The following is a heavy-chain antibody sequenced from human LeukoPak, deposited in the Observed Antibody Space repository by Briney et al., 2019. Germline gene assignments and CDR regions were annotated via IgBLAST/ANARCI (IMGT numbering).Heavy chain of an antibody. CDR1: GYTFTSYD. J-gene: IGHJ4*02. CDR2: MNPNSGGT. CDR3: ARELKRGWYNY. V-gene: IGHV1-2*02. D-gene: IGHD6-19*01. Sequence: GASVKVSCKASGYTFTSYDINWVRQATGQGLEWMGWMNPNSGGTNYAQKFQGRVTMTRDTSISTAYMELSRLRSDDTAVYYCARELKRGWYNYWGQGTLVTVSS.